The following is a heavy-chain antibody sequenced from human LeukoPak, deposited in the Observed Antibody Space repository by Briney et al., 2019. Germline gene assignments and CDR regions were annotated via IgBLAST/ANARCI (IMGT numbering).Heavy chain of an antibody. D-gene: IGHD3-22*01. Sequence: SETLSLTCTVSGGXISSSSYYWGWIRQPPGKGLEWIGSIYYSGSTYYNPSLKSRVTISVDTSKNQFSLKLSSVTAADTAVYYCARRDYYDSSGQAYFQHWGQGTLVTVSS. V-gene: IGHV4-39*01. CDR2: IYYSGST. CDR1: GGXISSSSYY. J-gene: IGHJ1*01. CDR3: ARRDYYDSSGQAYFQH.